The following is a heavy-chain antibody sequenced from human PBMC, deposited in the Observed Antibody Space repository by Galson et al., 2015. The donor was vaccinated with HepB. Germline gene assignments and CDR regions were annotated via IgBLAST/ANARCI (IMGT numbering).Heavy chain of an antibody. V-gene: IGHV1-69*06. J-gene: IGHJ5*01. CDR2: IIPMFDTA. CDR1: GGSFNTYA. CDR3: ASHATSAWYSVRWDS. Sequence: SVKVSCKASGGSFNTYAISWLRQAPGQGLEWMGGIIPMFDTAIYAQKFQGRVTITADKSTNTAYMDLSSLKFEDTAVYYCASHATSAWYSVRWDSWGQGTLITVSS. D-gene: IGHD6-19*01.